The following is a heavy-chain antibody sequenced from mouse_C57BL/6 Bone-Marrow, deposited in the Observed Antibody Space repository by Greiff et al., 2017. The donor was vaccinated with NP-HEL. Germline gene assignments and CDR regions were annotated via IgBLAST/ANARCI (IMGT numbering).Heavy chain of an antibody. CDR2: IYPGDGDT. CDR1: GYAFSSYW. V-gene: IGHV1-80*01. CDR3: ARGIDYYGSSDFDV. J-gene: IGHJ1*03. Sequence: VQLQQSGAELVKPGASVKISCKASGYAFSSYWMNWVKQRPGKGLEWIGQIYPGDGDTNYNGKFKGKATLTADKSSSTAYMQLSSLTSEDSAVYFCARGIDYYGSSDFDVWGTGTTVTVSS. D-gene: IGHD1-1*01.